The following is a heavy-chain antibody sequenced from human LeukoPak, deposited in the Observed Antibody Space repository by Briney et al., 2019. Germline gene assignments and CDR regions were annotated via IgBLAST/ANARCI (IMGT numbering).Heavy chain of an antibody. CDR1: GGSFSGYY. J-gene: IGHJ4*02. D-gene: IGHD5-12*01. CDR3: ARFSQATADY. V-gene: IGHV4-34*01. CDR2: INHSGST. Sequence: SETLSLTCAVYGGSFSGYYWSWIRQPPGKGLEWIGEINHSGSTNYNPSLKSRVTISVDTSKNRFSLKLSSVTAADTAVYYCARFSQATADYWGQGTLVTVSS.